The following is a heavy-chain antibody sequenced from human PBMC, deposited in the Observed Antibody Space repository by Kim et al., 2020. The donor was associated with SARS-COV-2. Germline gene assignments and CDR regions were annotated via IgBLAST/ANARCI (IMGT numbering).Heavy chain of an antibody. V-gene: IGHV4-39*01. CDR2: IYYSGST. CDR3: ARRRGLGNWFDP. D-gene: IGHD3-10*01. CDR1: GGSISSSSYY. J-gene: IGHJ5*02. Sequence: SETLSLTCTVSGGSISSSSYYWGWIRQPPGKGLEWIGSIYYSGSTYYNPSLKSRVTISVDTSKNQFSLKLSSVTAADTAVYYCARRRGLGNWFDPWGQGTLVTVSS.